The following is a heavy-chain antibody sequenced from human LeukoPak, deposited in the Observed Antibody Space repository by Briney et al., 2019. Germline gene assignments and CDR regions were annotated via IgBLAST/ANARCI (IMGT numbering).Heavy chain of an antibody. D-gene: IGHD3-3*01. J-gene: IGHJ6*02. V-gene: IGHV4-59*01. CDR2: IYYSGST. Sequence: SETLSLTCTVSGGSISSYYWSWIRQPPGKGLEWIGDIYYSGSTNYNPSLKSRVTISVDTSKNQFSLKLSSVTAADTAVYYCARDGSTYYDFWSGNYYYGMDVWGQGTTVTVSS. CDR1: GGSISSYY. CDR3: ARDGSTYYDFWSGNYYYGMDV.